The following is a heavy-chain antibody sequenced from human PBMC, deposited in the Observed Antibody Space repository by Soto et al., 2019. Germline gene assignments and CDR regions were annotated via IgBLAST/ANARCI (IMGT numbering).Heavy chain of an antibody. Sequence: GGSLRLSCAASGFTFTSYWMSWVRQAPGKGLEWVANIKQDGSEKYYVDSVKGRFTISRDNAKNSMYLQMNSLRAEDTAVYYCARDLPYDSSGYYFRFDPWGQGTLVTVSS. CDR2: IKQDGSEK. CDR1: GFTFTSYW. CDR3: ARDLPYDSSGYYFRFDP. V-gene: IGHV3-7*01. J-gene: IGHJ5*02. D-gene: IGHD3-22*01.